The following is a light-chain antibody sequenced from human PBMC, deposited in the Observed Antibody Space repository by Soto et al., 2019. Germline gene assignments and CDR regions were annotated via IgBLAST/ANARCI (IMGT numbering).Light chain of an antibody. CDR1: QTIERY. J-gene: IGKJ1*01. CDR3: QQFKNYLWT. CDR2: DAF. Sequence: IQMTQSPSTLSASVGDRVTITCRASQTIERYMDWYQQKPGRAPSLIIFDAFTLERGVPSRFSGSGSGTEFTLIISSLQPDDFATYYCQQFKNYLWTFGQGTKVEVK. V-gene: IGKV1-5*01.